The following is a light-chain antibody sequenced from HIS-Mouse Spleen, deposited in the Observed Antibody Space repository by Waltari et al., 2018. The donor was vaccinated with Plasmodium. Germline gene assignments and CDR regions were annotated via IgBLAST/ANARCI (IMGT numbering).Light chain of an antibody. CDR2: EDS. CDR3: YSTDSSGNHRV. V-gene: IGLV3-10*01. Sequence: SYELTQPPSVAVSPGQTARITCSGDALPKKYAYWYQQKSDQAPVLVNHEDSKRPSGFPVSLSCSGSGTMTTLTISGAPVEDEADYYCYSTDSSGNHRVFGGGTKLTVL. J-gene: IGLJ3*02. CDR1: ALPKKY.